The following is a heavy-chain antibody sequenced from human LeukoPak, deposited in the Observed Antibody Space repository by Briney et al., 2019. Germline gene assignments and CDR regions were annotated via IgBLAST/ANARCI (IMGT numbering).Heavy chain of an antibody. CDR2: INHSGST. Sequence: SETLSLTCAVYGGSFSGYYWSWIRQPPGKGLEWIGEINHSGSTNYNPSLKSRVTISVDTSKNQFSLKLSSVTAADTAVYYCARDSLRYCSSTSCSPSDYWGQGTLVTVSS. D-gene: IGHD2-2*01. CDR3: ARDSLRYCSSTSCSPSDY. CDR1: GGSFSGYY. J-gene: IGHJ4*02. V-gene: IGHV4-34*01.